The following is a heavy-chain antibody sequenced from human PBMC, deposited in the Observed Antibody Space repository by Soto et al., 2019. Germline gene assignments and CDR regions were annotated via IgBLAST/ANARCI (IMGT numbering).Heavy chain of an antibody. Sequence: SETLSLTCAVSGGSISSGGYSWGWIRQPPGKGLEWIGYIYHSGSTYYNPALKSRVTISVDRSKNQFSLKLSSVTAADTAVYYCARVVVVAATPYTWFDPWGQGTLVTVSS. CDR3: ARVVVVAATPYTWFDP. D-gene: IGHD2-15*01. CDR2: IYHSGST. CDR1: GGSISSGGYS. V-gene: IGHV4-30-2*01. J-gene: IGHJ5*02.